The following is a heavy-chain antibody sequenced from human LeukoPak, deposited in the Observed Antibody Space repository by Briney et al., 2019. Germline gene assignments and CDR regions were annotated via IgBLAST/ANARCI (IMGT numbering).Heavy chain of an antibody. J-gene: IGHJ4*02. CDR2: ISGDGGST. Sequence: VGSLRLSCAASGFTFDDYAMHWVRQAPGGGLEWVSLISGDGGSTYYADSVKGRFTISRDNSKNSLYLQMNSLGTEDTALYYCATSDFAAHFDYWGQGTLVTVSS. CDR3: ATSDFAAHFDY. V-gene: IGHV3-43*02. D-gene: IGHD2/OR15-2a*01. CDR1: GFTFDDYA.